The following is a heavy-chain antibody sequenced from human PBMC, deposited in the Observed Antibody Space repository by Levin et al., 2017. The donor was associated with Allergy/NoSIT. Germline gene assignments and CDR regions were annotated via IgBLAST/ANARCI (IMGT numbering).Heavy chain of an antibody. CDR1: GGSISSGGYY. J-gene: IGHJ4*02. CDR2: IYYSGGT. V-gene: IGHV4-31*03. Sequence: SETLSLTCTVSGGSISSGGYYWGWILQHPGKGLEWIGYIYYSGGTFYNPSLKSRVTISVDTSKNQFSLKLISVTDADTAIYYCASYCSTTSCPFDYWGQGTLVTVSS. D-gene: IGHD2-2*01. CDR3: ASYCSTTSCPFDY.